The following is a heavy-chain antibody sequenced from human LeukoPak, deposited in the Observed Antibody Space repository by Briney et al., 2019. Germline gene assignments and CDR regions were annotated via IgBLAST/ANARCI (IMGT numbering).Heavy chain of an antibody. Sequence: SETLSLTCAVYGGSFSGYYWIWIRQPPGKGLEWIGEINHSGSTNYNPSLKSRVTISVDTSKNQFSLKLSSVTAADTAVYYCARSRVLPSWFDYWGQGTLVTVSS. CDR2: INHSGST. J-gene: IGHJ4*02. V-gene: IGHV4-34*01. CDR1: GGSFSGYY. CDR3: ARSRVLPSWFDY.